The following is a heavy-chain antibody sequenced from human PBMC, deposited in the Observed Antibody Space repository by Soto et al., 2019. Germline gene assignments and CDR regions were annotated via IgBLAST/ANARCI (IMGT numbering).Heavy chain of an antibody. CDR1: GFTFSSYG. D-gene: IGHD3-10*01. CDR2: ISYDGSNK. CDR3: AKGDYYGSGSYGAYYYYGMDV. V-gene: IGHV3-30*18. Sequence: PGGSLRLSCAASGFTFSSYGMHWVRQAPGKGLEWVAVISYDGSNKYYADSVKGRFTISRDNSKNTLYLQMNSLRAEDTAVYYCAKGDYYGSGSYGAYYYYGMDVWGQGTTVTVSS. J-gene: IGHJ6*02.